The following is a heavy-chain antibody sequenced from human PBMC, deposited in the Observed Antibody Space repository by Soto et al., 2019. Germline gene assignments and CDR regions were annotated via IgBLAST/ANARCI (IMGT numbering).Heavy chain of an antibody. CDR3: ARGGISHWAYFYYMDV. D-gene: IGHD2-21*01. Sequence: SETLSLTCVVSGGSLSDYFWSWIRQPPGMALEWIGEISHLGGINYNPSLKSRVTMSVDTSKNQFSLTLNSVTAADTATYYCARGGISHWAYFYYMDVWDRGTTVTVSS. J-gene: IGHJ6*03. V-gene: IGHV4-34*01. CDR1: GGSLSDYF. CDR2: ISHLGGI.